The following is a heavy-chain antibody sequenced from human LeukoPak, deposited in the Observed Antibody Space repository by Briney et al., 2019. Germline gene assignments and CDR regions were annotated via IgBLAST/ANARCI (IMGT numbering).Heavy chain of an antibody. CDR3: ASGLDYYYYGMDV. Sequence: ASVTVSCKASGYTFTSYGISWVRQAPGQGLEWMGWISAYNGNTNSAQKLQGRVTMTTDTSTSTAYMELRSLRSDDTAVYYCASGLDYYYYGMDVWGQGTTVTVSS. D-gene: IGHD3-16*01. CDR1: GYTFTSYG. V-gene: IGHV1-18*01. J-gene: IGHJ6*02. CDR2: ISAYNGNT.